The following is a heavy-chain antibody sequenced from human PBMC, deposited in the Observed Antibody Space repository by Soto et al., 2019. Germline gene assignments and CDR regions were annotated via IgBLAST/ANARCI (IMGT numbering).Heavy chain of an antibody. J-gene: IGHJ6*02. CDR2: INPSGGST. CDR3: ARDPQLTGYYYYGMDV. Sequence: ASVKVSCKASGYTFTSYYMHWVRQAPGQGLEWMGIINPSGGSTSYAQKLQGRVTMTRDTSTSTVYMELSSLRSEDTAVYYCARDPQLTGYYYYGMDVWGQGTTVTVSS. D-gene: IGHD7-27*01. V-gene: IGHV1-46*01. CDR1: GYTFTSYY.